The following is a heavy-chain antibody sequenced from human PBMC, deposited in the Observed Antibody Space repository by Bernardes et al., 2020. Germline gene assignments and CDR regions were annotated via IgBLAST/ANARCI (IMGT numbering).Heavy chain of an antibody. V-gene: IGHV5-51*01. Sequence: GESLKISCQGSGYSFTAYWIAWVRQLPGQGLEWVGIIYPGDSDTRYSPSFRGQVTISVDKSINTAYLQWTSLKASDTAMFFCARSSRFTTTSWVDSWGQGTLVTVSS. CDR1: GYSFTAYW. CDR3: ARSSRFTTTSWVDS. D-gene: IGHD3-3*01. CDR2: IYPGDSDT. J-gene: IGHJ4*02.